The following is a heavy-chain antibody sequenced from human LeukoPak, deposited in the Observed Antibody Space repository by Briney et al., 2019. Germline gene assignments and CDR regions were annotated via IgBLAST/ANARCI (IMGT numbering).Heavy chain of an antibody. J-gene: IGHJ4*02. CDR3: AKPITIFGVVNNYFDY. D-gene: IGHD3-3*01. CDR2: ISGSGGST. CDR1: GFTFSSYS. V-gene: IGHV3-23*01. Sequence: GGSLRLSCAASGFTFSSYSMNWVRQAPGKGLEWVSVISGSGGSTYYADSVKGRFTISRDNSKNTLYLQMNSLRAEDTAVYYCAKPITIFGVVNNYFDYWGQGSLVTVSS.